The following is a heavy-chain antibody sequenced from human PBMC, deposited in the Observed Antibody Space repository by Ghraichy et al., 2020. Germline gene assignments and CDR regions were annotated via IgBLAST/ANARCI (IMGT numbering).Heavy chain of an antibody. CDR2: IWYDGSNK. CDR1: GFTFSRYG. Sequence: GGSLRLSCAASGFTFSRYGMHWVRQAPGKGLEWVSAIWYDGSNKYYADSVKGRFTISRDNSKNTLYLQMNSLRAEDTGVYYCARSREIAARLNWYFDLWGRGTLVTVSS. CDR3: ARSREIAARLNWYFDL. J-gene: IGHJ2*01. D-gene: IGHD6-6*01. V-gene: IGHV3-33*01.